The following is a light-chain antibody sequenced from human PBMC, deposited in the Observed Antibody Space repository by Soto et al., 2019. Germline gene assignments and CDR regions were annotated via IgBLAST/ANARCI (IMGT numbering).Light chain of an antibody. Sequence: DIVMTQSPDSLAVSLGERATINCKSSRSIFYSSSNKNYLTWYQQKPGQPPKVVIYWASTRESGVPDRFSGSGSGTDFTLTISSLQAEDVAVYYCHQYYSSPYTCGQGTKLEIK. CDR2: WAS. V-gene: IGKV4-1*01. CDR3: HQYYSSPYT. J-gene: IGKJ2*01. CDR1: RSIFYSSSNKNY.